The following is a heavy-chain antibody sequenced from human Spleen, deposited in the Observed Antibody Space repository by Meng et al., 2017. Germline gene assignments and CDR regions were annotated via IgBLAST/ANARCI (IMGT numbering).Heavy chain of an antibody. D-gene: IGHD2-21*01. CDR3: AREGRSHQVGVSVY. J-gene: IGHJ4*02. CDR2: IYNSGST. Sequence: QVRPRVSGPGMVKPFQTPSLTCTCSGGSISSGDYYWSWIRQPPGKGLEWIGYIYNSGSTYYNPSLKSRVTISVDTSKNQFSLKLRFVTAADTAVYYCAREGRSHQVGVSVYWGQGNLVTVSS. CDR1: GGSISSGDYY. V-gene: IGHV4-30-4*01.